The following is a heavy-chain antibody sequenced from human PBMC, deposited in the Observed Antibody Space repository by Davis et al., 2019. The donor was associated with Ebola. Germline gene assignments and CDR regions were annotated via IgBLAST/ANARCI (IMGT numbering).Heavy chain of an antibody. CDR1: GFVFSSYV. Sequence: GESLKISCAASGFVFSSYVMSWVRRAPGKGLEWVSTLGLSADTYYAESVKGRFTISRDNSKNTLYLQMNGLRVEDTAIYYCAKDTSNIWFDIWGQGTMVTVSS. CDR2: LGLSADT. CDR3: AKDTSNIWFDI. J-gene: IGHJ3*02. D-gene: IGHD1-26*01. V-gene: IGHV3-23*01.